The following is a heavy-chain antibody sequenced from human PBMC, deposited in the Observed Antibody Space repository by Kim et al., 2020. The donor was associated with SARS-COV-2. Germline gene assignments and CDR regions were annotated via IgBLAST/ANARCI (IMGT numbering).Heavy chain of an antibody. V-gene: IGHV1-24*01. D-gene: IGHD3-22*01. CDR3: ATGSDYYDSSGYDAFDI. Sequence: ASVKVSCKVSGYTLTELSMHWVRQAPGKGLEWMGGFDPEDGETIYAQKFQGRVTMTEDTSTDTAYMELSSLRSEDTAVYYCATGSDYYDSSGYDAFDIWGQETMVTVSS. J-gene: IGHJ3*02. CDR1: GYTLTELS. CDR2: FDPEDGET.